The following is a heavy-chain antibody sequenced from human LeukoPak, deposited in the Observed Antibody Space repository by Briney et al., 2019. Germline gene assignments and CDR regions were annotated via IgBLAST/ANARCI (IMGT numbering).Heavy chain of an antibody. CDR1: GGSLSSNY. V-gene: IGHV4-59*08. D-gene: IGHD5-12*01. J-gene: IGHJ3*02. CDR3: ARPVRGGYDAFDI. CDR2: IYYSGST. Sequence: PSETLSLTCTVSGGSLSSNYWSWIRQPPGKGLEWIGYIYYSGSTNYNPSLKSRVTISVDTSKNQFSLKLSSVTAADTAVYYCARPVRGGYDAFDIWGQGTMVTVSS.